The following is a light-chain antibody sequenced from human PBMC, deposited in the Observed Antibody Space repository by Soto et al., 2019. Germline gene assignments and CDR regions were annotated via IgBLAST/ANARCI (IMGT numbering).Light chain of an antibody. V-gene: IGKV1-39*01. Sequence: EIPLTQSPSSLAASVGDRVTLTCRASRNVSIYLNWYQHKPGEGPALLIHATSNLQIGVPSRFSGSGSGTEFTLTISSLEAEDFGIYYCQQSYKTPSFGQGTRLVIK. CDR1: RNVSIY. CDR2: ATS. J-gene: IGKJ5*01. CDR3: QQSYKTPS.